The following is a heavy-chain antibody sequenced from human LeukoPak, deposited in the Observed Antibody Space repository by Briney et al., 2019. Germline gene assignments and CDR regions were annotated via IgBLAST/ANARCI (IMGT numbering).Heavy chain of an antibody. V-gene: IGHV3-53*01. D-gene: IGHD1-26*01. CDR1: GFTVSSNY. J-gene: IGHJ3*02. Sequence: GGSLRLSCAASGFTVSSNYMSWVRQAPGKGLEWVSVIYSGGSTYYADSVKGRFTISRDNSKNTLYLQMNSLRAEDTAVYYCAKDRSRVTHAFDIWGQGTMVTVSS. CDR2: IYSGGST. CDR3: AKDRSRVTHAFDI.